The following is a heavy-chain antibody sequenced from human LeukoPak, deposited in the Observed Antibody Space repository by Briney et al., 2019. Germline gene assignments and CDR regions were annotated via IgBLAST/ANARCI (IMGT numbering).Heavy chain of an antibody. D-gene: IGHD3-22*01. Sequence: SETLSLTCTVSGGSTSSNSWSWMRQPPGKGLEWIGTYYNSGSTNYDPPLKSRATISVDTSKNQFSLKLSSVTAADTAVYYCVGAKQWLSFDIWGQGTMVTVSS. CDR3: VGAKQWLSFDI. J-gene: IGHJ3*02. V-gene: IGHV4-59*08. CDR2: YYNSGST. CDR1: GGSTSSNS.